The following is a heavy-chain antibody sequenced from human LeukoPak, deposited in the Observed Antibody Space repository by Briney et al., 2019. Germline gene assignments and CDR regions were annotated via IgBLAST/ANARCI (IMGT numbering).Heavy chain of an antibody. CDR1: GFTVSNKY. Sequence: PGGSLRLSCAASGFTVSNKYMRWIRQAPGKGLECVSVIYNGGNTYYADSVKGRFTISRDNSKNTLYLQMNILRAEDTAVYYCGRGGASELYYFGYWGQGTLVTVSS. CDR3: GRGGASELYYFGY. J-gene: IGHJ4*02. V-gene: IGHV3-53*01. CDR2: IYNGGNT. D-gene: IGHD2-15*01.